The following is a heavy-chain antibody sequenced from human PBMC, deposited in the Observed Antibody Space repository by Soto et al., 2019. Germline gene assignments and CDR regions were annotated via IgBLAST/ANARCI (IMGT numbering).Heavy chain of an antibody. CDR3: ARDRFAGTTGGYYYYYGMDV. CDR2: IYYSGST. J-gene: IGHJ6*02. V-gene: IGHV4-61*01. CDR1: GGSVSSGSYY. D-gene: IGHD1-7*01. Sequence: SETLSLTCTVSGGSVSSGSYYWSWIRQPPGKGLEWIGYIYYSGSTNYNPSLKSRVTISVDTSKNQFSLKLSSVTAADTAVYYCARDRFAGTTGGYYYYYGMDVWGQGTTVTVYS.